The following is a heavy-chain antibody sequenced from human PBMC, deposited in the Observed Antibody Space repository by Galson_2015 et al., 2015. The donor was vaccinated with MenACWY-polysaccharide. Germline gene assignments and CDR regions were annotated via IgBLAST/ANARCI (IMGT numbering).Heavy chain of an antibody. CDR1: GFTFSSYS. J-gene: IGHJ4*02. CDR3: ARVARAVKRFLVGATPNLLDY. CDR2: ISSSSSYI. V-gene: IGHV3-21*01. D-gene: IGHD1-26*01. Sequence: SLRLSCAASGFTFSSYSMNWVRQAPGKGLEWVSSISSSSSYIYYADSVKGRFTISRDNAKNSLYLQMNSLRAEDTAVYYCARVARAVKRFLVGATPNLLDYWGQGTLVTVSS.